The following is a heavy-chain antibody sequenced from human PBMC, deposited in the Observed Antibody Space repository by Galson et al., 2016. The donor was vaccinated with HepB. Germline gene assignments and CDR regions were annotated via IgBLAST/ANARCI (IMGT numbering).Heavy chain of an antibody. CDR2: IHHSGRT. J-gene: IGHJ2*01. D-gene: IGHD3-3*01. CDR3: ARVDGLWSGTPSYWYFDL. CDR1: GGSVSSSSYY. Sequence: ETLSLTCTVSGGSVSSSSYYWGWIRQPPGKGLEWIGEIHHSGRTNYSPYNPSLKSRVTISLDKSKNQLSLRLNSVTAADTAVYYCARVDGLWSGTPSYWYFDLWGRGTLVTVSS. V-gene: IGHV4-39*07.